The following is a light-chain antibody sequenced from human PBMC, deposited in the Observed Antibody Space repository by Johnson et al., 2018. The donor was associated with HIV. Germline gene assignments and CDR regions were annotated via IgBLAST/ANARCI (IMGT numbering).Light chain of an antibody. CDR2: DND. CDR3: GTWDSRLTPFFV. Sequence: QSILTQPPSCSAAPGQNITISCSGASYHIANKYISWYQHLPGTATKIVIYDNDKRPLRIPERFSGSKTGTSATPGITALQLVDEGDYYCGTWDSRLTPFFVFGTATKVTVL. J-gene: IGLJ1*01. V-gene: IGLV1-51*01. CDR1: SYHIANKY.